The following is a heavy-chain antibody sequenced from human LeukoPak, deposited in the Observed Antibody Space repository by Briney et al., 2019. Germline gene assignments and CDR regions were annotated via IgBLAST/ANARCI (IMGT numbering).Heavy chain of an antibody. D-gene: IGHD1-26*01. CDR2: INPSGGST. CDR1: GYTFTSYY. J-gene: IGHJ4*02. Sequence: ASVKVSCKASGYTFTSYYMHWVRQAPGQGLEWMGIINPSGGSTSYAQKFQGRVTMTRDTSTSTVYMELSSLGSEDTAVYYCARDLGPTSGSYGDPDYWGQGTLVTVSS. CDR3: ARDLGPTSGSYGDPDY. V-gene: IGHV1-46*01.